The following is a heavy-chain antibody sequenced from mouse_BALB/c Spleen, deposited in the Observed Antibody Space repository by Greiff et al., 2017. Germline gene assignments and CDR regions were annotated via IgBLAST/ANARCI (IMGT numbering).Heavy chain of an antibody. V-gene: IGHV1-80*01. CDR2: IYPGDGDT. CDR1: GYAFSSYW. J-gene: IGHJ3*01. Sequence: QVHVKQSGAELVRPGSSVKISCKASGYAFSSYWMNWVKQRPGQGLEWIGQIYPGDGDTNYNGKFKGKATLTADKSSSTAYMQLSSLTSENSAVYFCARGGTTVEFAYWGQGTLVTVSA. D-gene: IGHD1-1*01. CDR3: ARGGTTVEFAY.